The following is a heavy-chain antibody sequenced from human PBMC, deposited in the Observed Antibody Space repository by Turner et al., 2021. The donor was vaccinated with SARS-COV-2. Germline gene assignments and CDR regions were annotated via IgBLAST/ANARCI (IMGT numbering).Heavy chain of an antibody. Sequence: QVQLVQSGAEVKKPGASVKVSCTVSVSTLTELSLHWVRQAPGKGLEWMGGVDPEDGETIYAQKFQCRVTMTEDTSTDTAYMELSSLRSEDTAVYYCLGRDIVVVLVAISEVDYWGQGTLVTVSS. CDR1: VSTLTELS. CDR2: VDPEDGET. CDR3: LGRDIVVVLVAISEVDY. J-gene: IGHJ4*02. V-gene: IGHV1-24*01. D-gene: IGHD2-2*01.